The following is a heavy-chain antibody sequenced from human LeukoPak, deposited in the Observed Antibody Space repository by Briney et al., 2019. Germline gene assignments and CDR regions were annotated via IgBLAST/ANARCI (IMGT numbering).Heavy chain of an antibody. CDR3: ARRTYGDYEAWFDP. CDR1: GFAFSRYA. V-gene: IGHV3-33*08. J-gene: IGHJ5*02. Sequence: GESLRLSCAAAGFAFSRYAMHWVRQTPGKGLEWMALIWYDGSTSYYADSVKGRFTISRDNSNNTLYLQMNSLRAEDTAVYYCARRTYGDYEAWFDPGGQGTLVTVSS. CDR2: IWYDGSTS. D-gene: IGHD4-17*01.